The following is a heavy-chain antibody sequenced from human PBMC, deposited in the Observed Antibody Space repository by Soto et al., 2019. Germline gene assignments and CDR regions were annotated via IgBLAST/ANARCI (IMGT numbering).Heavy chain of an antibody. Sequence: SETLSLTCTVSGGSISSGGYYWSWIRQHPGKGLEWIGYIYYSGSTYYNPSLKSRVTISVDTSKNQFSLKLSSVTAADTAVYYCERVHYDFWSGYKDPDAFDIWGQGTMATVSS. V-gene: IGHV4-31*03. D-gene: IGHD3-3*01. CDR3: ERVHYDFWSGYKDPDAFDI. CDR1: GGSISSGGYY. CDR2: IYYSGST. J-gene: IGHJ3*02.